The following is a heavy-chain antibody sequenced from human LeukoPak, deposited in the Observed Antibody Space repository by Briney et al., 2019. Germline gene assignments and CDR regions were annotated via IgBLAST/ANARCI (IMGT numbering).Heavy chain of an antibody. CDR2: ISWNSGEI. CDR3: AKGIPAGPTVLDY. Sequence: GGSLRLSCAASGFTFDDYGMYWVRQAPGKGLEWVASISWNSGEIDYADSVKGRFTISRDNAKNSLYLQMNSLGAEDTAFYYCAKGIPAGPTVLDYWGQGTLVTVSS. V-gene: IGHV3-9*01. D-gene: IGHD2-15*01. CDR1: GFTFDDYG. J-gene: IGHJ4*02.